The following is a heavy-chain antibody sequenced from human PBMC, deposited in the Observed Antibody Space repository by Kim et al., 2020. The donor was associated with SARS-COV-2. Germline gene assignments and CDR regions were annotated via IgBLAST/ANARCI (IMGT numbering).Heavy chain of an antibody. Sequence: SQTLSLTCAISGDSVSTNSGAWNWIRQSPSRGLEWLGRTYYRSKWYSDYAVSVKSRIIINPDTSKNQFSLQLSSVTPDDAAMYYCVRDDNGFDYWGQGTLVTVSS. D-gene: IGHD2-8*01. CDR2: TYYRSKWYS. V-gene: IGHV6-1*01. CDR3: VRDDNGFDY. J-gene: IGHJ4*02. CDR1: GDSVSTNSGA.